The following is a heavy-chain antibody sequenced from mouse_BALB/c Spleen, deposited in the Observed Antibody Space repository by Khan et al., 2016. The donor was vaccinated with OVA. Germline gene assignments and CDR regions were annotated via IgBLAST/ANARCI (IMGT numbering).Heavy chain of an antibody. CDR1: GFAFSSYW. Sequence: QVQLQQSGAELVRPGSSVKISCKASGFAFSSYWMNWVKQRPGQGLEWIGQIYPADGDTNYNGKFRGKVTLTADQSSSTAYMQLSSLTSEDSAVYFCAGLRRYYYGMDYWGQGTSVTVSS. J-gene: IGHJ4*01. CDR2: IYPADGDT. V-gene: IGHV1-80*01. CDR3: AGLRRYYYGMDY. D-gene: IGHD2-12*01.